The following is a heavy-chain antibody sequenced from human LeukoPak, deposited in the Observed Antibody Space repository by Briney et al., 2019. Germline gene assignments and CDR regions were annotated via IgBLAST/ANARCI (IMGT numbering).Heavy chain of an antibody. D-gene: IGHD2-15*01. J-gene: IGHJ4*02. CDR3: AKGPTGGCYSPDDY. V-gene: IGHV3-23*01. CDR1: EFTFTTYT. Sequence: GGSLRLSCVASEFTFTTYTMKWVRQAPGKGLEWVSSICGANNSTHYADSVKGRFTISRGNSRNTLYLQMDSLTAEDTAIYYCAKGPTGGCYSPDDYWGQGTLVTVSS. CDR2: ICGANNST.